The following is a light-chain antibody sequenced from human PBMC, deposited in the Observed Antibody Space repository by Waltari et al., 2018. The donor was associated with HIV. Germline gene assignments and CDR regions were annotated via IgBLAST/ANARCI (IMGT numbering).Light chain of an antibody. Sequence: SVLTQPPSVSGAPGQRVTISCTGSSSNIGARFDVHWYQQLPGTAPKLLIYGNNNRPSRVPDRFTGSKSGTSASLAITGLQAEDEADYYCQSYDSSLGGSVFGGGTKLTVL. CDR3: QSYDSSLGGSV. CDR2: GNN. J-gene: IGLJ2*01. V-gene: IGLV1-40*01. CDR1: SSNIGARFD.